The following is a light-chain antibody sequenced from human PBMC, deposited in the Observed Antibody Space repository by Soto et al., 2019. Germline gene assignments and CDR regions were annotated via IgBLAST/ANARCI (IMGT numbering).Light chain of an antibody. J-gene: IGKJ4*01. CDR1: QSVSSY. CDR2: DTS. V-gene: IGKV3-15*01. CDR3: QPYNNWPLT. Sequence: EIVLTHSPATLSLSPWEIATLSCRASQSVSSYLAWYQHKPGQTPRLLIYDTSTRATGVPTRFSGSRSGAEFTLTINSLQSEDFAVYYCQPYNNWPLTFGGGTKVDIK.